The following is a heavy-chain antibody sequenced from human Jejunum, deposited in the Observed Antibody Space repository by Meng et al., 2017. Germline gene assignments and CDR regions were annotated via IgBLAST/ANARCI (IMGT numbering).Heavy chain of an antibody. V-gene: IGHV1-69*06. CDR3: LVTSGWQKY. D-gene: IGHD2-2*01. CDR2: IIPVLKRT. CDR1: GASIANFA. J-gene: IGHJ4*02. Sequence: QGQVVESGAGVKTPGSSVRLSCKASGASIANFAINWVRQAPGQGLEWMGNIIPVLKRTNYAPRFQGRLAVTTDISTGTGYMGLSTLMSEDTAMYYCLVTSGWQKYWGQGTLVTVSS.